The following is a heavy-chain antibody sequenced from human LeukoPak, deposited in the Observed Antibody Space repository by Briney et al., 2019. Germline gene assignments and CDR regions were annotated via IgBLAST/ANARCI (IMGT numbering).Heavy chain of an antibody. Sequence: PSETLSLTCTVSGGSISSGDYYWSWIRQPPGKGLEWIGYIYYSGSTYYNPSLKSRVTISVDTSKNQFSLKLSSVTAADTAVYYCARDRIAVAGTYYGMDVWGQGTTVTVSS. V-gene: IGHV4-30-4*01. J-gene: IGHJ6*02. D-gene: IGHD6-19*01. CDR1: GGSISSGDYY. CDR3: ARDRIAVAGTYYGMDV. CDR2: IYYSGST.